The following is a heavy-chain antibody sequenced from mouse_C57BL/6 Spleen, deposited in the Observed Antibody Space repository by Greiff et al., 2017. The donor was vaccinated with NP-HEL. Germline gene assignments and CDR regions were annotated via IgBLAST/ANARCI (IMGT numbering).Heavy chain of an antibody. D-gene: IGHD1-1*01. J-gene: IGHJ2*01. CDR1: GFNIKDDY. V-gene: IGHV14-4*01. CDR3: TTDYYGSSYFDY. CDR2: IDPENGDT. Sequence: EVMLVESGAELVRPGASVKLSCTASGFNIKDDYMHWVKQRPEQGLEWIGWIDPENGDTEYASKFQGKATITADTSSNTAYLQLSSLTSEDTAVYYCTTDYYGSSYFDYWGQGTTLTVSS.